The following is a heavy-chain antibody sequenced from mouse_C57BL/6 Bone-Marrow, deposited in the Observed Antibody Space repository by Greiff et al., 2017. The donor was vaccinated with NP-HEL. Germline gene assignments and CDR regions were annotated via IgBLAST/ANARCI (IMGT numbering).Heavy chain of an antibody. J-gene: IGHJ3*01. V-gene: IGHV1-59*01. CDR2: IDPSDSYT. CDR1: GYTFTSYW. Sequence: VQLQQPGAELVRPGTSVKLSCKASGYTFTSYWMHWVKQRHGQGLEWIGVIDPSDSYTNYNQKFKGKATLTVDTSSSTAYMQLSSLTSEDSAVYYCARGRFAYWGQGTLVTVSA. CDR3: ARGRFAY.